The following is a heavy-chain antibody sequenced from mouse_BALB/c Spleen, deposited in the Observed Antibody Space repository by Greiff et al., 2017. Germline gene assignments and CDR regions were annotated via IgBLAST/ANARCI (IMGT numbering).Heavy chain of an antibody. CDR3: AFYYGSSYAMDY. CDR1: GYSITSGYF. CDR2: ISYDGSN. Sequence: EVQLVESGPGLVKPSQSLSLTCSVTGYSITSGYFWNWIRQFPGKQLEWMGYISYDGSNNYNPSLKNRISITRDTSKNQFFLKLNSVTTEDTATYYCAFYYGSSYAMDYWGQGTSVTVSS. J-gene: IGHJ4*01. D-gene: IGHD1-1*01. V-gene: IGHV3-6*02.